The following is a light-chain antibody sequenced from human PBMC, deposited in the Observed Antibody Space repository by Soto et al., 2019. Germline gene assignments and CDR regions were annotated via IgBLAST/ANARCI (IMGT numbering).Light chain of an antibody. V-gene: IGKV1-27*01. J-gene: IGKJ4*01. Sequence: DVQMTQSPSSLSAFVGDRVTITCRASQGIAPYLAWFQQKPGKVPKLLIYATSTLQSGVPSLFSDSGSGTDFTLTISSLQPEDVGTYYCQKYNSAPLTFGGGTKVEIK. CDR2: ATS. CDR3: QKYNSAPLT. CDR1: QGIAPY.